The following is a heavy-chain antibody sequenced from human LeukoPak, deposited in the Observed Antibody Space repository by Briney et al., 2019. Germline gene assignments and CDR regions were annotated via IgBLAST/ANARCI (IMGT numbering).Heavy chain of an antibody. J-gene: IGHJ6*03. CDR1: GYNFITFY. Sequence: ASVKVSCKASGYNFITFYMHWVRRAPGQGLEWMGFIHPHGGSSKYAQKFQDRVTMTRDMSTSTVYMELSSLRSEDTAVYYCARDGHGSGHMDVWGKGTTVTISS. CDR2: IHPHGGSS. V-gene: IGHV1-46*01. D-gene: IGHD3-10*01. CDR3: ARDGHGSGHMDV.